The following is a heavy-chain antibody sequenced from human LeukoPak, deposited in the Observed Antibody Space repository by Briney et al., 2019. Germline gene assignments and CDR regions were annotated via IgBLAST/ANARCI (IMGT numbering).Heavy chain of an antibody. CDR3: AKGWDVNTAIDY. CDR1: GFTFSSYS. D-gene: IGHD5-18*01. V-gene: IGHV3-48*02. J-gene: IGHJ4*02. Sequence: PGGSLRLSCAASGFTFSSYSMNWVRQAPGKGLEWVSYISSSSSNIYYADSVKGRFTISRDNGKNSLYLQMNTLRHEDTAVYYCAKGWDVNTAIDYWGQGTLVTVSS. CDR2: ISSSSSNI.